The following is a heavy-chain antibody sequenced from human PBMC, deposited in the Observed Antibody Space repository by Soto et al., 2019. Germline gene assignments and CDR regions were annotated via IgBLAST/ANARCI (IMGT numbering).Heavy chain of an antibody. CDR1: GGTFSSYA. Sequence: SVKVPCKASGGTFSSYAISWWRQAAGQGLEWMGGIIPIFGTANYAQKFQGRVTITADKSTSTAYMELSSLRSEDTAVYYCARTSSMITFGGVILYYYGMDVWGQGTTVTV. D-gene: IGHD3-16*02. J-gene: IGHJ6*02. CDR3: ARTSSMITFGGVILYYYGMDV. CDR2: IIPIFGTA. V-gene: IGHV1-69*06.